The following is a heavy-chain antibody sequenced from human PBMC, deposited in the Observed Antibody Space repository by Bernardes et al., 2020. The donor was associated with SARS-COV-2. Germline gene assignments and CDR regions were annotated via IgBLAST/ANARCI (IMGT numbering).Heavy chain of an antibody. CDR1: GGSIRSYY. V-gene: IGHV4-4*07. CDR3: ARHAKYCTNGVCQTYYYYAMDV. CDR2: ISTSGST. J-gene: IGHJ6*02. D-gene: IGHD2-8*01. Sequence: SETLSLTCTVSGGSIRSYYWSWILQPAGQGLEWIGRISTSGSTNYNPSLKSPVPISVYTSKNQFSLKLSSVTAADTAVYYCARHAKYCTNGVCQTYYYYAMDVWGQGTTVTVSS.